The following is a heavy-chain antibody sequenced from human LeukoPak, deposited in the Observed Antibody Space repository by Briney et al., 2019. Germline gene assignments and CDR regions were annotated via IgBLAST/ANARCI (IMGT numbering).Heavy chain of an antibody. J-gene: IGHJ4*02. V-gene: IGHV7-4-1*02. D-gene: IGHD3-22*01. CDR1: GYTFTSYA. CDR3: ARADHYYDSSGYYYQRALTFDY. Sequence: ASVKVSCKASGYTFTSYAMNWVRQAPGRGLEWMGWINTNTGNPTYAQGFTGRFVFSLDTSVSTAYLQISSLKAEDTAVYYCARADHYYDSSGYYYQRALTFDYWGQGTLVTVSS. CDR2: INTNTGNP.